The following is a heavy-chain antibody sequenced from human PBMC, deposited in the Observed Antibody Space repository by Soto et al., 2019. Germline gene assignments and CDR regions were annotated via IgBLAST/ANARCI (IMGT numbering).Heavy chain of an antibody. CDR3: ATAYYDSSGYRDYLDY. CDR1: GYTLTELS. D-gene: IGHD3-22*01. Sequence: ASVKVSCKVSGYTLTELSMHWVRQAPGKGLEWMGGFDPEDGETIYAQKFQGRVTMTEDTSTDTAYMELSSLRSEDTAVYYCATAYYDSSGYRDYLDYWGQGTLVTVS. J-gene: IGHJ4*02. V-gene: IGHV1-24*01. CDR2: FDPEDGET.